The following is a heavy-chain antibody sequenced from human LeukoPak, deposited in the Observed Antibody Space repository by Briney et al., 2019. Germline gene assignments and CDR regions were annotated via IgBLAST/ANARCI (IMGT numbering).Heavy chain of an antibody. D-gene: IGHD3-22*01. CDR2: VNPSGGST. CDR1: GYTFTSYY. Sequence: ASVKVSCKASGYTFTSYYMHWVRQAPGQGLEWMGIVNPSGGSTSAAQKFQGRVTITADKSTSTAYMELSSLRSEDTAVYYCARVGYDSSGKAADYWGQGTLVTVSS. V-gene: IGHV1-46*01. CDR3: ARVGYDSSGKAADY. J-gene: IGHJ4*02.